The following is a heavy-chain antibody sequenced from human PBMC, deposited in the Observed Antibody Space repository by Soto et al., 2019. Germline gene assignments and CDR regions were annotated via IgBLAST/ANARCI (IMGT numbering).Heavy chain of an antibody. V-gene: IGHV3-30*03. CDR3: ARDSGWPILNFDN. CDR2: SSYDGRET. Sequence: SLRLSCASSDFDFSSYGIHWVLQAPGKGLEWVAASSYDGRETFYADSAKGRFTVSKEMSKNTAFLQMNALRHEDTAVYFCARDSGWPILNFDNWGQGTPVTVS. CDR1: DFDFSSYG. D-gene: IGHD3-10*01. J-gene: IGHJ4*02.